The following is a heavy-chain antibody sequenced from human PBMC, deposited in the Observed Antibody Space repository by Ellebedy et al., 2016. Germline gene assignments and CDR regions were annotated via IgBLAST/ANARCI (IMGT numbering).Heavy chain of an antibody. CDR3: ARDSRVTFGGLIVYFDF. CDR2: ISAYNGNT. CDR1: GYTFTSYG. V-gene: IGHV1-18*01. D-gene: IGHD3-16*02. Sequence: ASVKVSCKASGYTFTSYGISWVLQAPGQGLEWMGWISAYNGNTNYAQKLQGRVTMTTDTSTSTAYMELRSLRSDDTAVYYCARDSRVTFGGLIVYFDFWGQGTLVTVSS. J-gene: IGHJ4*02.